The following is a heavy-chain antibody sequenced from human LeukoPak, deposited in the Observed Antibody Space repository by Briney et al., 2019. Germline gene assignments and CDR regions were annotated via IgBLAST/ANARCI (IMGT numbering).Heavy chain of an antibody. Sequence: GGSLRLSCAASGFTFSDYYMSWIRQAPGKGLEWVSYISSSGSTIYYADSVKGRFTISRDNAKNSLYLQMNSLRAEDTAVYYCARKETADYYYDMDVWGQGTTVTVSS. J-gene: IGHJ6*02. CDR1: GFTFSDYY. CDR3: ARKETADYYYDMDV. D-gene: IGHD2-21*02. V-gene: IGHV3-11*01. CDR2: ISSSGSTI.